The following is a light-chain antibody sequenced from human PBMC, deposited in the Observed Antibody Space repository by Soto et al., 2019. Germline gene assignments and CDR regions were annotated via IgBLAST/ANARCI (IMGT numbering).Light chain of an antibody. CDR3: LQALQSPPT. J-gene: IGKJ5*01. Sequence: DIVMTQPPLSLPVTPGEPASISCRSSRSLLHSNGIHYLNWYLQKPGQSPQLLIYFGSTRASGVPDRFSGSGSGIDFTLKISRVEAEDVGVYYCLQALQSPPTFGQGTRLEIK. V-gene: IGKV2-28*01. CDR2: FGS. CDR1: RSLLHSNGIHY.